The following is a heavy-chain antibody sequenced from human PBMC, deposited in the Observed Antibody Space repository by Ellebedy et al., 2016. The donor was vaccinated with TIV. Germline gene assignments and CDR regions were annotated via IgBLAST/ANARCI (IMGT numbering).Heavy chain of an antibody. J-gene: IGHJ6*02. CDR3: ARGPLRYFDWVYYYHGMDV. CDR2: IYYSGYT. Sequence: MPSETLSLTCTVSGGSTSTYYWSWIRQPPGQGLEWIGYIYYSGYTEYNPSLKSRVTISLDTSKDQFSLRLSSVTAADTAVYYCARGPLRYFDWVYYYHGMDVWGQGTTVTVSS. CDR1: GGSTSTYY. V-gene: IGHV4-59*08. D-gene: IGHD3-9*01.